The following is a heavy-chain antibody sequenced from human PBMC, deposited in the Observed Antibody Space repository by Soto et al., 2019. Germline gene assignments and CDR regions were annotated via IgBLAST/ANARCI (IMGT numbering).Heavy chain of an antibody. D-gene: IGHD2-2*01. CDR3: ARTDCTSTRCYNYYYYGMDV. CDR1: GYSFTKYG. CDR2: INPGNGDT. J-gene: IGHJ6*02. V-gene: IGHV1-3*01. Sequence: ASVKVSCKTSGYSFTKYGLHWVRQAPGQRLEWMGWINPGNGDTKYSQKFQGRVTITRDTSATTAYMELSSLRSEESAVFYCARTDCTSTRCYNYYYYGMDVWGQGTTVTVSS.